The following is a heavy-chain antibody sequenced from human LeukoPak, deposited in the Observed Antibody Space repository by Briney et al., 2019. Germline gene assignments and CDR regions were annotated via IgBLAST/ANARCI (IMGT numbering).Heavy chain of an antibody. Sequence: MSSETLSLTCTVSGVSIRSYFWSWIRQPPGKGLEWIGYIDYSGSTNYNPSLKSRVTISVDTSKNQFSLNLSSVTAADTAVYYCARDRTEIVGTTLYYYYGIDVWGQGTTVTVSS. V-gene: IGHV4-59*01. J-gene: IGHJ6*02. CDR1: GVSIRSYF. CDR2: IDYSGST. D-gene: IGHD1-26*01. CDR3: ARDRTEIVGTTLYYYYGIDV.